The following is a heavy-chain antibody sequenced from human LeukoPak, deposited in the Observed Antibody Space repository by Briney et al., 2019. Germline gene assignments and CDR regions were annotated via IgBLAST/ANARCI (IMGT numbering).Heavy chain of an antibody. Sequence: ASVKVSCKASGFNFITFAVQWVRQTRGQRPEWIGWIVVGSGNTEYAQKFQERVTITRDLSTDTAYMELSSLRSEDAAMYYCATSKNANYYSWGQGTMVTVSS. CDR3: ATSKNANYYS. CDR1: GFNFITFA. CDR2: IVVGSGNT. J-gene: IGHJ4*02. V-gene: IGHV1-58*01. D-gene: IGHD4/OR15-4a*01.